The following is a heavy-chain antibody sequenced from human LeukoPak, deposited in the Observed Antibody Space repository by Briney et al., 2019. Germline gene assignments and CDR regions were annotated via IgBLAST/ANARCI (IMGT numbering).Heavy chain of an antibody. CDR3: AKGKGSSALGY. V-gene: IGHV3-30*02. D-gene: IGHD3-16*01. Sequence: GGSLRLSCATSGLAFRIFGMHWVRQAPGMGLEWVAFIRHDGSNTYYGDSVKGRFTISRDNSKNTMYLEMKSLRVEDTALYYCAKGKGSSALGYWGQGTLVTVSS. J-gene: IGHJ4*02. CDR2: IRHDGSNT. CDR1: GLAFRIFG.